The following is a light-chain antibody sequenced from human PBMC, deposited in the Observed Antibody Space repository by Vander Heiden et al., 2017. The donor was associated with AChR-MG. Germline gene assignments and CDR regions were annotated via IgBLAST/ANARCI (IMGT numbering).Light chain of an antibody. V-gene: IGLV3-21*03. CDR3: QVWDTGSDNWV. J-gene: IGLJ3*02. CDR2: DNS. CDR1: SIGTRV. Sequence: SYVLTQPPSVSVAPRTTAAITWWGCSIGTRVVHLIQQKPGQAPVLVVYDNSDRTSGIPERFSGSKSAKTATLTISRVEAGDEADYYCQVWDTGSDNWVFGGGTKLTVL.